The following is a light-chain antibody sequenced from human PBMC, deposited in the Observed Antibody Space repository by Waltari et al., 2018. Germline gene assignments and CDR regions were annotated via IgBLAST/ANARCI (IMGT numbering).Light chain of an antibody. J-gene: IGLJ3*02. CDR2: RND. CDR3: AAWDDSLRGFIM. Sequence: QSVLTQPPSASGTPGQRVTISCSGSTTNIGSNSVHWYQQLPGAAPKLLIYRNDQRPSGVPDLFSASKTATSASLAISGLRSEDEADYYCAAWDDSLRGFIMFGGGTKLTVL. CDR1: TTNIGSNS. V-gene: IGLV1-47*01.